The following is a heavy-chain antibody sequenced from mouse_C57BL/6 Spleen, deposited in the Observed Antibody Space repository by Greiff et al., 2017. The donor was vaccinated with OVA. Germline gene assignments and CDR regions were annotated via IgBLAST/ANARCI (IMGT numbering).Heavy chain of an antibody. J-gene: IGHJ4*01. Sequence: VQRVESDAELVKPGASVKISCKVSGYTFTDHTIHWMKQRPDQGLEWIGYIYPRDGSTKYNEKFKGKATLTADKSSSTAYMQLNSLTSEDSAVYFCARDGYYEGMDYWGQGTSVTVSS. CDR1: GYTFTDHT. CDR2: IYPRDGST. CDR3: ARDGYYEGMDY. D-gene: IGHD2-3*01. V-gene: IGHV1-78*01.